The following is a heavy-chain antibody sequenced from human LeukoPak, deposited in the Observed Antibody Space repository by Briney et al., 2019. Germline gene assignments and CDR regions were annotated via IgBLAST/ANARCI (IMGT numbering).Heavy chain of an antibody. CDR2: IRGGST. Sequence: GGSLRLSCAASGFTFSSYGMHWVRQAPGKGLEWVSSIRGGSTYYADSRKGRFTISRDNSKNTLHLQMNSLRAEDTAVYYCARGRRGDGDYALGYWGQGTLVTVSS. D-gene: IGHD4-17*01. V-gene: IGHV3-38-3*01. CDR3: ARGRRGDGDYALGY. CDR1: GFTFSSYG. J-gene: IGHJ4*02.